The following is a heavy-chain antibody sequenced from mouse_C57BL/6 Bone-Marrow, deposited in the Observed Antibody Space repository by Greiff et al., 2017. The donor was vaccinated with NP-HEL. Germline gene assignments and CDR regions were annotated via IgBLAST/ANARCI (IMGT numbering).Heavy chain of an antibody. D-gene: IGHD1-1*01. CDR3: ARPHYYGSSPLGY. CDR2: IYPGDGDT. Sequence: VQLQQSGPELVKPGASVKISCKASGYAFSSSWMNWVKQRPGKGLEWIGRIYPGDGDTNYNAKFKGKATLTADKSSSTAYMQLSSLTSEDSAVYFCARPHYYGSSPLGYWGQGTTLTVSS. J-gene: IGHJ2*01. CDR1: GYAFSSSW. V-gene: IGHV1-82*01.